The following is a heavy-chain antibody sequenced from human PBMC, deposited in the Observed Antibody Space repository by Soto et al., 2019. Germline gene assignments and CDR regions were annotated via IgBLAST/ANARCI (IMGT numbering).Heavy chain of an antibody. CDR2: ISSDSSYK. J-gene: IGHJ6*02. D-gene: IGHD2-2*01. CDR1: GFSLISHT. V-gene: IGHV3-21*01. Sequence: GSLRLSCAASGFSLISHTINFFRQSPFKWREWVSSISSDSSYKYYTDSVKGRLTVSRDNAKNSLYLQMDSLRAEDAAVYYCARGYCTRSSCYIGGFYYYGMDVWGQGATVTVSS. CDR3: ARGYCTRSSCYIGGFYYYGMDV.